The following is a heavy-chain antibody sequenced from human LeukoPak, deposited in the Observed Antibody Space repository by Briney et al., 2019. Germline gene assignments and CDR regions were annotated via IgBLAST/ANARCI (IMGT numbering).Heavy chain of an antibody. J-gene: IGHJ6*02. V-gene: IGHV3-23*01. CDR3: ARPLVAGTGLGYYYYGMDV. D-gene: IGHD6-19*01. CDR2: ISGSGGST. CDR1: GFTFSSYA. Sequence: GGSLRLSCAASGFTFSSYAMSWVRQAPGKGLEWVSAISGSGGSTYYADSVKGRFTISRDNSKNTLYLQMNSLRAEDTAVYYCARPLVAGTGLGYYYYGMDVWGQGTTVTVSS.